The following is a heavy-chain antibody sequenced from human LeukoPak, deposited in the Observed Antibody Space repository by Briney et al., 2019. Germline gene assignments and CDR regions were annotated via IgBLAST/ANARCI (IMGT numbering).Heavy chain of an antibody. CDR1: GYTFSNYY. D-gene: IGHD2-15*01. Sequence: GASVKVSCKASGYTFSNYYMHWVRQAPGQGLEWMGGIIPIFGTANYAQKFQGRVTITADESTSTAYMELSSLGSEDTAVYYCARDRCSGGSCYSGYWGQGTLVTVSS. CDR2: IIPIFGTA. V-gene: IGHV1-69*13. J-gene: IGHJ4*02. CDR3: ARDRCSGGSCYSGY.